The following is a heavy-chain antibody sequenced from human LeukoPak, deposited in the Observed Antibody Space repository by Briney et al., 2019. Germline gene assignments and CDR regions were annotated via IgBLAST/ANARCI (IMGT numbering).Heavy chain of an antibody. J-gene: IGHJ4*02. CDR1: GGSISSYY. D-gene: IGHD3-22*01. CDR3: ARDDDSSGYLDY. Sequence: SETLSLTCTVSGGSISSYYLSWIRQPPGKGLEWIGYIYYSGSTNYNPSLKSRVTISVDTSKNQFSLKLSSVTAADTAVYYCARDDDSSGYLDYWGQGTLVTVSS. V-gene: IGHV4-59*12. CDR2: IYYSGST.